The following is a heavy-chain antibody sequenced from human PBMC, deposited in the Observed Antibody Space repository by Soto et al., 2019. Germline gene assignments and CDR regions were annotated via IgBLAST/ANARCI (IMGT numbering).Heavy chain of an antibody. D-gene: IGHD6-19*01. CDR3: VRDGWAVAEN. CDR1: GFTFSGFW. Sequence: EVQLVESGGGSVQPGGSLRLSCASSGFTFSGFWMHWVRQGPGMGLVWVSGIKSDGINTAYAASVRGRFTISRYNAKDTLYLQMNSLRAEDMAVYYCVRDGWAVAENWGQGTLVTVSS. J-gene: IGHJ4*02. V-gene: IGHV3-74*01. CDR2: IKSDGINT.